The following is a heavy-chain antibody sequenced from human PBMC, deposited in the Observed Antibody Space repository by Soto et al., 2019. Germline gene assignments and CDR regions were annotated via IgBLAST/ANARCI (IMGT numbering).Heavy chain of an antibody. CDR3: AAGEASSRNLAPYYLDF. D-gene: IGHD6-13*01. CDR2: IHYSGTT. Sequence: LSLTCTISGGSISVYYWTWIRQPPGKGLEWIGYIHYSGTTSFFPSYNPSLRSRVTISEDTSKNQFSLKLLSVTTADTAVYFCAAGEASSRNLAPYYLDFWGQGTLVTVSS. V-gene: IGHV4-59*01. J-gene: IGHJ4*02. CDR1: GGSISVYY.